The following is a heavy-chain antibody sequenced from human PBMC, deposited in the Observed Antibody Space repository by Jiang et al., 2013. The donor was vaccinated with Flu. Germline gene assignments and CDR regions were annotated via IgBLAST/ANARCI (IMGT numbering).Heavy chain of an antibody. J-gene: IGHJ4*02. CDR2: IYYRGNT. D-gene: IGHD1-26*01. CDR3: ARPFPGSYRIDY. V-gene: IGHV4-39*01. Sequence: GLVKPSETLSLTCTVSGEFISSSTYYWGWIRQPPGKGLEWIGSIYYRGNTYYNPSLKSRVTISVDMSKNQFSLNLRSVTAADTAVYYCARPFPGSYRIDYWGQGTLVTVSS. CDR1: GEFISSSTYY.